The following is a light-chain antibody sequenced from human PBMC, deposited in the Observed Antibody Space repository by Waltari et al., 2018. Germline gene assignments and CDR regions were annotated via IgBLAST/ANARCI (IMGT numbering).Light chain of an antibody. CDR3: LQDYNYPHT. CDR1: QSISSY. CDR2: AAS. Sequence: DIQMTQSPSSLSASVGDRVTITCRASQSISSYLNWYQQKPGKAPKLLIYAASNLETGVPSRFSGSGSGTDFTVTISSLQPEDIATYYCLQDYNYPHTFGGGTKVEIK. V-gene: IGKV1-33*01. J-gene: IGKJ4*01.